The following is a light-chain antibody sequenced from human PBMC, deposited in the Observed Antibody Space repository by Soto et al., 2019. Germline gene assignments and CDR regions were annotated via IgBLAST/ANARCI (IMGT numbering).Light chain of an antibody. J-gene: IGLJ1*01. CDR2: EVS. V-gene: IGLV2-14*01. Sequence: QSALTQPASVSGSPGQSITISCTGTSSDVGAYKYVSWYQQHPGKAPKLMIYEVSNRPSGVSNRFSGSKSGNTASLTISGLQAEDEADYYCNSFTSSSTYVFGTGTKLTV. CDR1: SSDVGAYKY. CDR3: NSFTSSSTYV.